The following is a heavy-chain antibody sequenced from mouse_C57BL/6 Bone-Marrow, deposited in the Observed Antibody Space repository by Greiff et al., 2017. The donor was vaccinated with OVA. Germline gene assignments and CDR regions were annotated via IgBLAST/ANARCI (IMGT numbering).Heavy chain of an antibody. CDR1: GFSLTSYG. CDR2: IWRGGST. J-gene: IGHJ3*01. CDR3: AKIYYDYDVGFAY. D-gene: IGHD2-4*01. Sequence: VKLMESGPGLVQPSQSLSITCTVSGFSLTSYGVHWVRQSPGKGLEWLGVIWRGGSTDYNAAFMSRLSITKDNSKSQVFFKMNSLQADDTAIYYCAKIYYDYDVGFAYWGQGTLVTVSA. V-gene: IGHV2-5*01.